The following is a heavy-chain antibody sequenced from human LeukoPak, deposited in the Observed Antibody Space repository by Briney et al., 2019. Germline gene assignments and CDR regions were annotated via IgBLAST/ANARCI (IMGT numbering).Heavy chain of an antibody. D-gene: IGHD3-22*01. CDR3: ARDRPYYYDSSGYYYRFDY. V-gene: IGHV3-7*01. CDR2: IKQDGSEK. Sequence: TGGSLRLSCAASGFTFSDYYMSWVRQAPGKGLEWVANIKQDGSEKYYVDSVKGRFTISRDNAKNSLYLQMNSLRAEDTAVYYCARDRPYYYDSSGYYYRFDYWGQGTLVTVSS. J-gene: IGHJ4*02. CDR1: GFTFSDYY.